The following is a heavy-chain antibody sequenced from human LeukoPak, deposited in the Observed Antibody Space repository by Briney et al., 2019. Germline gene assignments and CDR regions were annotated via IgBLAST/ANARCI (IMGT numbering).Heavy chain of an antibody. D-gene: IGHD3-22*01. CDR3: ARHAGSYYTYNFDY. J-gene: IGHJ4*02. Sequence: PSETLSLTCAVSGGSITSYYWGWIRQPPGKGLEWIGTIYYTGATYYSPSLKGRLTISVDTSKTQFSLKLSSVTAADTAVYYCARHAGSYYTYNFDYWGQGTLGTVSS. CDR2: IYYTGAT. V-gene: IGHV4-39*01. CDR1: GGSITSYY.